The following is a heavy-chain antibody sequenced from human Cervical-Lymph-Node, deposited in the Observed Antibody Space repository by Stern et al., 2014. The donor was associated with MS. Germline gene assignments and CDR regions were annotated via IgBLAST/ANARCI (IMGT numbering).Heavy chain of an antibody. Sequence: VQLVESGAEVKKPGESLKISCKASGYRFNNYWIGWVRQMPGKGLEWMGMIYPRDSETWNNLAFQGQVTLSAANSFDPLYPPMGGLKASDTAMYYCARHRTQSSERWQQFLVSRAAFNIWGQGTMVTVSS. J-gene: IGHJ3*02. D-gene: IGHD5-24*01. CDR3: ARHRTQSSERWQQFLVSRAAFNI. V-gene: IGHV5-51*01. CDR2: IYPRDSET. CDR1: GYRFNNYW.